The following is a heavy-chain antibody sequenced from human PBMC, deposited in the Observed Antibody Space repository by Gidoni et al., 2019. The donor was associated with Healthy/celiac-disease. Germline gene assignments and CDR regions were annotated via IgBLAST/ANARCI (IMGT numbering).Heavy chain of an antibody. CDR3: AKQEGGWVPGIAAAGIFDY. V-gene: IGHV3-23*01. J-gene: IGHJ4*02. D-gene: IGHD6-13*01. Sequence: EVQLLESGGGLVQPGGSLRLSCAASGFTFRSYAMRWVRQAPGKGLEWGSAISGSGGSTYYADSVKGRFTISRDNSKNTLYLQMNSRRAEDTAVYYCAKQEGGWVPGIAAAGIFDYWGQGTLVTVSS. CDR1: GFTFRSYA. CDR2: ISGSGGST.